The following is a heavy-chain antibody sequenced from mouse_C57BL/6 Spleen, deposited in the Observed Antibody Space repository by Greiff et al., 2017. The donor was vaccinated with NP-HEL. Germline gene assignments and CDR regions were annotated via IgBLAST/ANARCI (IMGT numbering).Heavy chain of an antibody. J-gene: IGHJ4*01. CDR2: IHPNSGST. Sequence: QVQLKQPGAELVKPGASVKLSCKASGYTFTSYWMHWVKQRPGQGLEWIGMIHPNSGSTNYNEKFKSKATLTVDKTSSTAYMQLSSLTSEDSAVYYCARDYGSSYCAMDYWGQGTSVTVSS. D-gene: IGHD1-1*01. V-gene: IGHV1-64*01. CDR1: GYTFTSYW. CDR3: ARDYGSSYCAMDY.